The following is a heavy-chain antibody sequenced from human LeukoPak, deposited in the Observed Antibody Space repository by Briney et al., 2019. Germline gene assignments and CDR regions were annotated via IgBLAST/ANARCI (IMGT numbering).Heavy chain of an antibody. D-gene: IGHD2-15*01. V-gene: IGHV1-2*02. CDR3: ARDLGSRGGYFSGY. CDR2: INPNSGGT. Sequence: ASVKVSCKASGYTFAAYYIHWVRQAPGQGLEWMAWINPNSGGTNSAQKFQGRVTMTRDTSITTTYMEVGRLTSDDTAVYYCARDLGSRGGYFSGYWGQGTLVSVSS. CDR1: GYTFAAYY. J-gene: IGHJ4*02.